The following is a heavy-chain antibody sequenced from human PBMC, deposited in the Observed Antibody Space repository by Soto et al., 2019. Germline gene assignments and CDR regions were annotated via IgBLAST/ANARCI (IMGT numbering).Heavy chain of an antibody. CDR3: ARDLYSSSWYGSYYYYGMDV. D-gene: IGHD6-13*01. CDR2: IIPIFGTA. J-gene: IGHJ6*02. CDR1: GGTFSSYA. V-gene: IGHV1-69*01. Sequence: QVQLVQSGAEVKKPGSSVKVSCKASGGTFSSYAISWVRQAPGQGLEWMGGIIPIFGTANYAPKFPGRVTIPADESTNTAYMELSTLRSEVTAVYYCARDLYSSSWYGSYYYYGMDVWGQGSTVTVSS.